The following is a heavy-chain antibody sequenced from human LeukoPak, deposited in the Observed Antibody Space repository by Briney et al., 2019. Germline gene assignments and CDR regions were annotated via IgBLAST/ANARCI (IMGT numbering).Heavy chain of an antibody. V-gene: IGHV3-7*04. J-gene: IGHJ3*02. CDR2: IKRDGSEK. CDR3: ARDGVGAFDI. D-gene: IGHD3-10*01. CDR1: GITFSSYW. Sequence: PGGSLRLSCLASGITFSSYWMSWVRQAPGKGLEWVANIKRDGSEKNYVDSLKGRFTISRDNAKNSLYLQMNSLRAEDTAVYYCARDGVGAFDIWGQGTMVTVSS.